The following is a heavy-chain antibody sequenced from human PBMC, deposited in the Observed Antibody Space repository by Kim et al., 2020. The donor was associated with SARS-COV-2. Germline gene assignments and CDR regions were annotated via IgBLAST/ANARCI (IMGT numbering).Heavy chain of an antibody. Sequence: AQKVQGRVTMTEDTATDTAYLELSSLRSEDTAVYYCAAGGMVRGGMDVWGQGTTVTVSS. D-gene: IGHD3-10*01. V-gene: IGHV1-24*01. CDR3: AAGGMVRGGMDV. J-gene: IGHJ6*02.